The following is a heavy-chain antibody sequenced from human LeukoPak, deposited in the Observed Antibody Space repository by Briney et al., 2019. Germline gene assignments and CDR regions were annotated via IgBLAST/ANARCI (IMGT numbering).Heavy chain of an antibody. CDR1: GFTFDDYA. CDR2: ISWNSGSI. V-gene: IGHV3-9*01. CDR3: AKGITMVRGGAFDI. Sequence: GRSLRLSCAASGFTFDDYAMHWVRQAPGKGLEWVSGISWNSGSIGYADSVKGRFTISRDNAKNSLYLQMNSLRAEDTALYYCAKGITMVRGGAFDIWGQGTMVTVSS. D-gene: IGHD3-10*01. J-gene: IGHJ3*02.